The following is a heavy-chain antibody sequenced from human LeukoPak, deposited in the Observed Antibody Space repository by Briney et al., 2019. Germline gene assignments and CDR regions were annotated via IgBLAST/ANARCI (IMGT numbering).Heavy chain of an antibody. CDR2: INHSGST. V-gene: IGHV4-34*01. CDR1: GGSFSGYY. Sequence: SETLSLTCAVYGGSFSGYYWSWIRQPPGKGLEWTGEINHSGSTNYNPSLKSRVTISVDTSKNQFSLKLSSVTAADTAVYYCARTGLDYWGQGTLVTVSS. J-gene: IGHJ4*02. CDR3: ARTGLDY. D-gene: IGHD1-14*01.